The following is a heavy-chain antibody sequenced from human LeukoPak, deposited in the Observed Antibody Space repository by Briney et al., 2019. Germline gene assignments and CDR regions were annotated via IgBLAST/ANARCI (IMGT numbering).Heavy chain of an antibody. CDR3: AKEAAAAGIDY. Sequence: SLRLSCAASGFTFSSYGMHWVRQAPGKGLEWVAVISYDGSNKYYADSVKGRFTISRDNSKNTLYLQMNSLRAEDTAVYYCAKEAAAAGIDYWGQGTLVTVSS. V-gene: IGHV3-30*18. CDR2: ISYDGSNK. D-gene: IGHD6-13*01. CDR1: GFTFSSYG. J-gene: IGHJ4*02.